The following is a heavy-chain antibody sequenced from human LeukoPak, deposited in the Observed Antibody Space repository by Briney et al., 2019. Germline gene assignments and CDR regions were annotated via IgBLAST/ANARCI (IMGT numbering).Heavy chain of an antibody. V-gene: IGHV3-53*01. CDR1: GFTVSNKY. CDR2: IYGGGST. CDR3: ARDRSDGNYYMVV. Sequence: LGGSLRLSFAASGFTVSNKYMSWVRQAPGKGLEWGSVIYGGGSTSYADSVKGRFTISRDNSKNMLYLQMNSLRADDTAVYYCARDRSDGNYYMVVWGKGTTVTVSS. D-gene: IGHD5-24*01. J-gene: IGHJ6*03.